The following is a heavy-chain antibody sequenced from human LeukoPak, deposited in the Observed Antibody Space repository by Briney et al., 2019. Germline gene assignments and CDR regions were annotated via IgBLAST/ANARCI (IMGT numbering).Heavy chain of an antibody. Sequence: GGSLRLSCAASGFTFSSYSMNWVRQAPGKGLEWVSSISSSSSYIYYADSVKGRFTISRDNSKNTLYLQMNSLRAEDTAVYYCAKETPTSLEWLLYYYYYMDVWGKGTTVTVSS. D-gene: IGHD3-3*01. CDR1: GFTFSSYS. CDR2: ISSSSSYI. J-gene: IGHJ6*03. V-gene: IGHV3-21*04. CDR3: AKETPTSLEWLLYYYYYMDV.